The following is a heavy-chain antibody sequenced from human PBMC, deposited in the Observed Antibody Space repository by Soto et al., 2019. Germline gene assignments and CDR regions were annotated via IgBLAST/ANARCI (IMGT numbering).Heavy chain of an antibody. Sequence: GGSQRLSCTASGFNFRNYAGTWVRQAPGKGLEWVSTISGSGGSTYYADSVKGRFTISRDNSKNTLYLQMNSLRAEDTAVYYCAKDQGSSWYEIDYWGQGTLVTVSS. CDR2: ISGSGGST. CDR3: AKDQGSSWYEIDY. J-gene: IGHJ4*02. V-gene: IGHV3-23*01. D-gene: IGHD6-13*01. CDR1: GFNFRNYA.